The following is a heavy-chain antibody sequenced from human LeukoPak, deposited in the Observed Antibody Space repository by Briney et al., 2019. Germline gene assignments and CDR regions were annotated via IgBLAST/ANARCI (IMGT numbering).Heavy chain of an antibody. CDR2: ISGSDGNT. CDR3: AKDLQHDYYDSGDY. CDR1: GFTFSSYD. D-gene: IGHD3-22*01. V-gene: IGHV3-23*01. J-gene: IGHJ4*02. Sequence: PGGSLRLSCAASGFTFSSYDMSWVRQAPGKGLEWVSTISGSDGNTYYADSVKGRFTISRDNSKNTLYLQMNSLRAEDTAVYYCAKDLQHDYYDSGDYWGQGTLVTVSS.